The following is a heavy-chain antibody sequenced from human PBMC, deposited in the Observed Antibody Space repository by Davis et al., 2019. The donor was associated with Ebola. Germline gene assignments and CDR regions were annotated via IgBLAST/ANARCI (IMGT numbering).Heavy chain of an antibody. J-gene: IGHJ4*02. D-gene: IGHD1-1*01. V-gene: IGHV3-64*01. CDR3: ARGPTGQLEGI. CDR2: ISSNGGST. Sequence: GESLKISCAASGFTFSSYAMHWVRQAPGKGLEYVSAISSNGGSTYYANSVKGRFTISRDNSKNTLYLQMGSLRAEDMAVYYCARGPTGQLEGIWGQGTLVTVSS. CDR1: GFTFSSYA.